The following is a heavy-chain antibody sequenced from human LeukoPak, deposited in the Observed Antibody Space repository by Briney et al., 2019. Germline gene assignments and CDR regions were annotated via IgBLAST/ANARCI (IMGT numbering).Heavy chain of an antibody. J-gene: IGHJ3*02. V-gene: IGHV4-39*07. D-gene: IGHD3-22*01. CDR1: GGSISSSSYY. Sequence: SETLSLTCTVSGGSISSSSYYWGWIRQPPGKGLEWIGSIYYSGSTYYNPSLKSRVTISVDTSKNQFSLKLSSVTAADTAVYYCARDQGTSGYYSNDAFDIWGQGTMVTVSS. CDR3: ARDQGTSGYYSNDAFDI. CDR2: IYYSGST.